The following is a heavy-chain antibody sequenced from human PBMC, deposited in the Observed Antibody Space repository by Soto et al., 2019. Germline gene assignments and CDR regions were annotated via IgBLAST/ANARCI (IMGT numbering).Heavy chain of an antibody. CDR3: AKDQTTTVTTLAPDY. CDR2: IVVGSGNT. J-gene: IGHJ4*02. V-gene: IGHV1-58*02. CDR1: GFTFTSSA. D-gene: IGHD4-17*01. Sequence: SVKVSCKASGFTFTSSAMQWVRQARGQRLEWIGWIVVGSGNTNYAQKFQERVTITTDTSTSTAYMELRSLRAEDTAVYYCAKDQTTTVTTLAPDYWGQGTLVTVSS.